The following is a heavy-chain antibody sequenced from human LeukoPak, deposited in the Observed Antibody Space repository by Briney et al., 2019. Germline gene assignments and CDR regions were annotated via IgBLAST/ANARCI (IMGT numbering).Heavy chain of an antibody. J-gene: IGHJ4*02. D-gene: IGHD6-6*01. Sequence: SQTLSLTCAISGDSVSSNSAAWNWIRQSPSRGLEWLGSTCYRSKWNYYYEVSEKRRITIKQDTNKNQFSLQLNSVAPEDTAVYYCARVGSSSLGGFFDYWGQGTLVTVSS. CDR3: ARVGSSSLGGFFDY. V-gene: IGHV6-1*01. CDR2: TCYRSKWNY. CDR1: GDSVSSNSAA.